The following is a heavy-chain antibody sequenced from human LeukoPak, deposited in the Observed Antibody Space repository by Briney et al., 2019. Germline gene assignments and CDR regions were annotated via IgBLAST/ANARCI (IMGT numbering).Heavy chain of an antibody. V-gene: IGHV4-39*01. J-gene: IGHJ4*02. Sequence: ETLSLTCTVSGGSISSSNNYWGWIRQPPGKGLEWIGSIHYSGSTYYNPSLKSRVTISVDMSKNQFSLKLSSVTAADTALYYCAGQIAAATLYYFDSWGQGTLVTVSS. CDR2: IHYSGST. CDR3: AGQIAAATLYYFDS. D-gene: IGHD1-26*01. CDR1: GGSISSSNNY.